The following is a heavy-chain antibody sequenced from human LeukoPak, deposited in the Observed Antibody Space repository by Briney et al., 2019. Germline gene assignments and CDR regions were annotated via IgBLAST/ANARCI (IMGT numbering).Heavy chain of an antibody. D-gene: IGHD3-9*01. CDR2: ISTGGTI. Sequence: PGGSLRLSCAASGFTFSSYSMNWVRQAPGKGLEWVSYISTGGTIFYADSVRGRFTISRDDAKNSLYLQMSSLRAEDTAVYYCATSHDNYLFDYWGKGTTVTVSS. CDR3: ATSHDNYLFDY. CDR1: GFTFSSYS. J-gene: IGHJ6*04. V-gene: IGHV3-48*04.